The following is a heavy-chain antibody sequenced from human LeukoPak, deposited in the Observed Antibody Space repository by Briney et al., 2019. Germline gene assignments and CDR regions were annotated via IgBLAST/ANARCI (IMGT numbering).Heavy chain of an antibody. V-gene: IGHV4-59*01. CDR1: GGSISSYY. Sequence: SETLSLTCTVSGGSISSYYWSWIRQPPGKGLEWIGYVYDSGSTNYNPSLKSRVTISVDTSKNQFSLKLSSVTAADTAVYYCACLTTADAFDIWGQGTMVTVSS. J-gene: IGHJ3*02. D-gene: IGHD3-22*01. CDR3: ACLTTADAFDI. CDR2: VYDSGST.